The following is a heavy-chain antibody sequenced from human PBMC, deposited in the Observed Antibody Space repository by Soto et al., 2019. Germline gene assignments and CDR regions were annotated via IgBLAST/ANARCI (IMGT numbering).Heavy chain of an antibody. CDR1: GGSISSDY. CDR3: AREPTTAGTVNWFDP. CDR2: VYTSGYS. Sequence: VQLQESGPGLVKPSETLSLICTVSGGSISSDYLSWIRQPAGKGLEWIGRVYTSGYSNSNPSLKSRVTMSVDTDKKQFSLNLSSVTAADTAVYYCAREPTTAGTVNWFDPWGQGTLVTVSS. V-gene: IGHV4-4*07. D-gene: IGHD6-13*01. J-gene: IGHJ5*02.